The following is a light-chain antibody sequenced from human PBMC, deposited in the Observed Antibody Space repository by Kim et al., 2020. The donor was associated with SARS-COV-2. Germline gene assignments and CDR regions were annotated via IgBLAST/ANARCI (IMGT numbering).Light chain of an antibody. Sequence: SPEEGATLSCRASQSVSTPYLAWYQQKSCQSPRLLIYGTSSRATGIPDRFSGSGSGTDFTLAISRLDPEDFAVYYCQQYGTSPRTFGGGTKVDIK. CDR3: QQYGTSPRT. V-gene: IGKV3-20*01. CDR1: QSVSTPY. CDR2: GTS. J-gene: IGKJ4*01.